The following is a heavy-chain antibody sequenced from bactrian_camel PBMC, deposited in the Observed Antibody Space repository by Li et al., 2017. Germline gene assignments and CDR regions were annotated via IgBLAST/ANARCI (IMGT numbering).Heavy chain of an antibody. CDR1: EDTYNC. Sequence: HVQLVESGGASVQPGGSLTLSCVASEDTYNCMGWFRQAPGKEREGVATFTMYGMTTYDYDVEGRFTISKDNAENTLYLQMNNLELEDTAMYYCAADVSPGLGHRYVGQGTQVTVS. J-gene: IGHJ4*01. D-gene: IGHD1*01. V-gene: IGHV3S53*01. CDR2: FTMYGMT.